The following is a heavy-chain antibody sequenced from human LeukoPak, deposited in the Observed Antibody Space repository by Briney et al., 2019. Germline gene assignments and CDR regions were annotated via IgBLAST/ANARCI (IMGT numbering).Heavy chain of an antibody. V-gene: IGHV1-2*06. D-gene: IGHD2-15*01. CDR2: INPNSGGT. CDR1: GYTFTSYA. Sequence: ASVKVSCKASGYTFTSYAMHWVRQAPGQRLEWMGRINPNSGGTNYAQKFQGRVTMTRDTSISTAYMELSRLRSDDTAVYYCARDTGRYCSGGSCYPNYWGQGTLVTVSS. J-gene: IGHJ4*02. CDR3: ARDTGRYCSGGSCYPNY.